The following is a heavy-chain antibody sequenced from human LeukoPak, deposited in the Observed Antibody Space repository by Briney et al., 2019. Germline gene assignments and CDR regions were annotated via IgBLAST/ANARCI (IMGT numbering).Heavy chain of an antibody. Sequence: SETLSLTCAVYGGSFSGYYWSWIRQPPGKGLEWIGEINHSGSTNYNPSLKSRVTISVDTYKNQFSLKLSSVTAADTAVYYCARGGTGDNIVVVPAAMSAAFDIWGQGTMVTVSS. J-gene: IGHJ3*02. CDR2: INHSGST. V-gene: IGHV4-34*01. CDR1: GGSFSGYY. CDR3: ARGGTGDNIVVVPAAMSAAFDI. D-gene: IGHD2-2*01.